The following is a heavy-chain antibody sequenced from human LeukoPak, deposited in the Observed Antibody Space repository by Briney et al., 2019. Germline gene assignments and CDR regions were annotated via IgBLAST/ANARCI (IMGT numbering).Heavy chain of an antibody. CDR2: TYYKSECYN. D-gene: IGHD1-26*01. J-gene: IGHJ3*02. V-gene: IGHV6-1*01. CDR1: GDSISRNTIT. Sequence: SQTLSLTCAISGDSISRNTITWNWIRQSPSRGLEWLGRTYYKSECYNDYAVSVKSRIIINPDTSKNQFSLQLSSVTPEDTAIYYCERVDGGSYHRTFDIGAKGKMAPVSS. CDR3: ERVDGGSYHRTFDI.